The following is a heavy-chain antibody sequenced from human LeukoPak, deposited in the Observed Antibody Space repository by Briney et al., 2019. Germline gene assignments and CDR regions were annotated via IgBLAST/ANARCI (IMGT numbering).Heavy chain of an antibody. Sequence: SVKVSCKASGGTFSSYAISWVRQAPGQGLEWMGGIIPIFGTANYAQKFQGRVTITTDESTSTAYMELSSLRSEDTAVYYCARDRIFRRRRAFDIWGQGTMVTVSS. J-gene: IGHJ3*02. CDR2: IIPIFGTA. V-gene: IGHV1-69*05. CDR3: ARDRIFRRRRAFDI. CDR1: GGTFSSYA. D-gene: IGHD2-15*01.